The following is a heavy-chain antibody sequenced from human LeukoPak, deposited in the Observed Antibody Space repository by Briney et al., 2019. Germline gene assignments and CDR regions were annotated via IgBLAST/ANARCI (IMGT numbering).Heavy chain of an antibody. Sequence: GGSLRLSCAASGFTFDDYGMSWVRQAPGKGLEWVSGINWNGGSTGYADSVKGRFTISRNNAKNSLYLQMNSLRAEDTALYYCARAMSYYYDSSGYYYVVGAFDIWGQGTMVTVSS. V-gene: IGHV3-20*04. D-gene: IGHD3-22*01. J-gene: IGHJ3*02. CDR2: INWNGGST. CDR3: ARAMSYYYDSSGYYYVVGAFDI. CDR1: GFTFDDYG.